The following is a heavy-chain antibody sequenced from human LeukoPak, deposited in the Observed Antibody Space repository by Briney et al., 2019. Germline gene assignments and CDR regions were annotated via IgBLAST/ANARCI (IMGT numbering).Heavy chain of an antibody. CDR3: ARDFIAAAGTSWFDP. CDR1: GGSISSYY. CDR2: IYYSGST. D-gene: IGHD6-13*01. J-gene: IGHJ5*02. V-gene: IGHV4-59*01. Sequence: SETLSLTCTASGGSISSYYWSWIRQPPGKGLEWIGYIYYSGSTNYNPSLKSRVTISVDTSKNQFSLKLSSVTAADTAVYYCARDFIAAAGTSWFDPWGQGTLVTISS.